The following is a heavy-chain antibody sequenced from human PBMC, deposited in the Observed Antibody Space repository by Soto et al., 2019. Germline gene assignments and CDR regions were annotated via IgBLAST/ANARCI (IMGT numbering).Heavy chain of an antibody. Sequence: ASVKVSCKASGYTFTSYAMHWVCQAPGQRLEWMGWINAGNGNTKYSQKFQGRVTITRDTSASTAYMELSSLRSEDTAVYYCARGVQVVVVAAANWFDPWGQGTLVTVSS. CDR1: GYTFTSYA. CDR2: INAGNGNT. CDR3: ARGVQVVVVAAANWFDP. V-gene: IGHV1-3*01. J-gene: IGHJ5*02. D-gene: IGHD2-15*01.